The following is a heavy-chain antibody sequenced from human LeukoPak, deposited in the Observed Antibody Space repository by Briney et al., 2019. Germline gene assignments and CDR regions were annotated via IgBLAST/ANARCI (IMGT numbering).Heavy chain of an antibody. V-gene: IGHV3-23*01. CDR1: GFTFSSYA. CDR2: ISGSGGST. Sequence: GGSLRLSCAASGFTFSSYALSWVRQAPGKGLEWVSAISGSGGSTYYADSVKGRFTISRDNSKNTLYLQMNSLRAEDTAVYYCAKDLDFWSGFFDYWGQGTLVTVSS. CDR3: AKDLDFWSGFFDY. J-gene: IGHJ4*02. D-gene: IGHD3-3*01.